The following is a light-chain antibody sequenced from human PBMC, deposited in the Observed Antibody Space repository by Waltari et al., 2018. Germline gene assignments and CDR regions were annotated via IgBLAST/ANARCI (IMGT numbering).Light chain of an antibody. J-gene: IGKJ2*01. CDR3: QQYGSSIMYT. CDR1: QSLTKRY. CDR2: GAS. V-gene: IGKV3-20*01. Sequence: VLTQSPGSLSLSPGESATLSCRASQSLTKRYLAWYQQKLGQAPRLLIYGASSRAAGNPDRFSGSGSGTDFTLTISRLEPEDFAVYYCQQYGSSIMYTFGQGTKLEIK.